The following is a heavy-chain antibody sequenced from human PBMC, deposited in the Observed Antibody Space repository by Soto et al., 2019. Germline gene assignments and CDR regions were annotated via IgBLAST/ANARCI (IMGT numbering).Heavy chain of an antibody. Sequence: PGGSLRLSCAASGFTFSSYSMNWVRQAPGKGLEWVSSISSSSSYIYYADSVKGRFTISRDNAKNSLYLQMNSLRAEDTAVYYCARDLRDGYNRIGNDYWGQGTLVTVYS. D-gene: IGHD5-12*01. V-gene: IGHV3-21*01. CDR1: GFTFSSYS. J-gene: IGHJ4*02. CDR2: ISSSSSYI. CDR3: ARDLRDGYNRIGNDY.